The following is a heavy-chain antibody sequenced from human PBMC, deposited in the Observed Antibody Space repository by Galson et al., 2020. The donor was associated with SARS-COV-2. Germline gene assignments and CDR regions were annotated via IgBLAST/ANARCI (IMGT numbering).Heavy chain of an antibody. D-gene: IGHD6-6*01. CDR1: GFSLSTSGMC. CDR2: IDWDDDK. V-gene: IGHV2-70*11. Sequence: VSGPTLVKPTQTLTLTCTFSGFSLSTSGMCVSWIRQPPGKAPEWLARIDWDDDKYYSTSLKTRLTISKDTSKNQVVLTMTNMDPVDTATYYCARIPYSSSGYYFDYWGQGTLVTVSS. CDR3: ARIPYSSSGYYFDY. J-gene: IGHJ4*02.